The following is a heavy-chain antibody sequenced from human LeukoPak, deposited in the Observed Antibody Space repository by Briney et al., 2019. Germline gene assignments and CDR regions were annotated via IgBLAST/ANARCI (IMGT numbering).Heavy chain of an antibody. CDR1: GFTFSSYA. Sequence: GGSLRLSCAASGFTFSSYAMGWVRQAPGKGLEWVSAISGSGTNTFYADSVKGRFTISRDNSNNTLYLQMDSLRAEDRAVYFCAKRDSSSWFDYWGQGTLVTVSS. J-gene: IGHJ4*02. CDR2: ISGSGTNT. V-gene: IGHV3-23*01. CDR3: AKRDSSSWFDY. D-gene: IGHD6-13*01.